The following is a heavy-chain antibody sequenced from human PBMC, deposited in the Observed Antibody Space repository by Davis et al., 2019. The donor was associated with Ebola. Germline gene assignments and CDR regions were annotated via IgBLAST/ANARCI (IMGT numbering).Heavy chain of an antibody. CDR2: IFPGDSDI. V-gene: IGHV5-51*01. CDR3: TRTVDSWYSSSSEFDY. CDR1: GYKFSDYW. J-gene: IGHJ4*02. D-gene: IGHD6-6*01. Sequence: GESLKISCKASGYKFSDYWIGWVRQEPGKGLEWMGIIFPGDSDIRYSPSFQGQVTISADKSISTTYLQWSSLKASDTAMYYCTRTVDSWYSSSSEFDYWGLGTLVTVSS.